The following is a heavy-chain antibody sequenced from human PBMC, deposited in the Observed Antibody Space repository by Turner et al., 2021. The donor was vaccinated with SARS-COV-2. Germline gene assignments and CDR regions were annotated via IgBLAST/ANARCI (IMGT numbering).Heavy chain of an antibody. CDR2: ISHSSKYI. J-gene: IGHJ4*02. CDR1: GFMFSSFT. Sequence: EVHLLEPGGGLVKPGGSLTLSCAASGFMFSSFTMNWVRQAPGKGLEWVSSISHSSKYIYYADSVRGRFSISRDNAKKSVYLEMNTLRADDTAVYFCSRVQGAIDYWGQGILVTVSS. CDR3: SRVQGAIDY. V-gene: IGHV3-21*01.